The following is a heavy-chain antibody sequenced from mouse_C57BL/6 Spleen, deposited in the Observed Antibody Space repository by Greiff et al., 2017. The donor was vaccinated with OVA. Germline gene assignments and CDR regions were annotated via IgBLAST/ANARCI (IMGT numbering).Heavy chain of an antibody. D-gene: IGHD1-1*01. CDR1: GFNIKDDY. J-gene: IGHJ2*01. CDR2: IDPENGDT. Sequence: EVQLQQSGAELVRPGASVKLSCTASGFNIKDDYMHWVKQRPEQGLEWIGWIDPENGDTEYASKFQGKATITADTSSNTAYLQLSSLTSEDTAVYYCTTGYYGGSKVSTGYWGQGTTLTVSS. V-gene: IGHV14-4*01. CDR3: TTGYYGGSKVSTGY.